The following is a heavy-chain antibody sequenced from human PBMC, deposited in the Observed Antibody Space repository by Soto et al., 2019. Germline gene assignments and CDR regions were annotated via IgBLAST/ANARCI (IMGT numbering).Heavy chain of an antibody. CDR1: GYTFTSYY. CDR3: ARAQDIVVVPADYYYYGMDV. Sequence: ASVKVSCKASGYTFTSYYMHWVRQAPGQGLEWMGIINPSGGSTSYAQKFQGRVTMTRDTSTSTVYMELSSLRSEDTAVYYCARAQDIVVVPADYYYYGMDVWGQGTTVTVSS. CDR2: INPSGGST. D-gene: IGHD2-2*01. J-gene: IGHJ6*02. V-gene: IGHV1-46*01.